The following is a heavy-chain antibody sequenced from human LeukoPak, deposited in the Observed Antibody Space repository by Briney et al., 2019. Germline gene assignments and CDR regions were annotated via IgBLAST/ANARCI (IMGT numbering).Heavy chain of an antibody. J-gene: IGHJ4*02. D-gene: IGHD3-16*01. CDR3: ARRWGNIVGVTYEY. CDR1: GSSITSVSHY. V-gene: IGHV4-39*01. Sequence: SETLSLTCTLSGSSITSVSHYWGWIRQPPGKGLEWIGDIYYTGSTYYSPSLRSRVTMSVHTSENQFSLRLNSVTAADTAVYYCARRWGNIVGVTYEYWGQGTLVTVSS. CDR2: IYYTGST.